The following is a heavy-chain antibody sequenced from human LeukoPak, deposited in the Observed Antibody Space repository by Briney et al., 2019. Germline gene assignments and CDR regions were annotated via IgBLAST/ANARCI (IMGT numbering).Heavy chain of an antibody. J-gene: IGHJ4*02. V-gene: IGHV1-69*05. CDR1: GGTFSSYA. D-gene: IGHD6-6*01. Sequence: GASVKVSCKASGGTFSSYAISWVRQAPGQGLEWMGGIIPIFGTANYAQKFQGRVTITTDESTSTAYMELSSLRSEDTAVYYCARVTRGSSSALDYFDYWGQGTLVTVSS. CDR2: IIPIFGTA. CDR3: ARVTRGSSSALDYFDY.